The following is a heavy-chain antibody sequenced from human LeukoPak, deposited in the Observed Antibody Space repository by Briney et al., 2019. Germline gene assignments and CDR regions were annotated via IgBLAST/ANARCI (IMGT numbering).Heavy chain of an antibody. CDR3: AKDSVQWLRGRGGNYFDY. D-gene: IGHD6-19*01. J-gene: IGHJ4*02. CDR1: GFTFSSYG. CDR2: ISYDGSNK. Sequence: GGSLRLSCAASGFTFSSYGMHWVRQAPGKGLEWVAVISYDGSNKYYADSVKGRFTISRDNPKNTLYLQMNSLRAEDTAVYYCAKDSVQWLRGRGGNYFDYWGQGTLVTVSS. V-gene: IGHV3-30*18.